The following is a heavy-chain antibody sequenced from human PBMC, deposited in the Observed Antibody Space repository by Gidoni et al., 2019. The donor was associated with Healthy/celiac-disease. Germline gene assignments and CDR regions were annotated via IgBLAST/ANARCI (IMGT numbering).Heavy chain of an antibody. V-gene: IGHV4-59*01. CDR3: ARGSYCYDSSGYGY. CDR1: GGSISSYY. Sequence: QVQLQESGPGLVKPSETLSLTCTVSGGSISSYYWSWIRQPPGKGLEWIGYIYYSGSTNYNPSLKRRVTISVDTSKNQFSLKLSSVTAADTAVYYCARGSYCYDSSGYGYWGQGTLVTVSS. D-gene: IGHD3-22*01. CDR2: IYYSGST. J-gene: IGHJ4*02.